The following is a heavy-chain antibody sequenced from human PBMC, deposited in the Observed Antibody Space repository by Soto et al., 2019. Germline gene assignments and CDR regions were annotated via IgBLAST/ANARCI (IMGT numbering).Heavy chain of an antibody. CDR1: GDSIKTETW. CDR2: IKHTGDA. V-gene: IGHV4-4*02. Sequence: SETLSLTCAVSGDSIKTETWWSWLRQLPGTGLEWIGEIKHTGDANANPALRSRVSMSVDRTKNQFFLNLRSVSAADTAVYFCATVDNYYGSVFWGQGTLVTVSS. CDR3: ATVDNYYGSVF. J-gene: IGHJ4*02. D-gene: IGHD3-10*01.